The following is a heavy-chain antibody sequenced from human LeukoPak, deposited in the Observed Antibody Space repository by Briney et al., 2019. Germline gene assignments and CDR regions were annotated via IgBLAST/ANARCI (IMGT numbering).Heavy chain of an antibody. CDR1: GFTFGDYA. CDR3: TRDLSGYSGYGFFDY. D-gene: IGHD5-12*01. J-gene: IGHJ4*02. V-gene: IGHV3-49*04. CDR2: IRSKAYGGTT. Sequence: GGSLRLSCTASGFTFGDYAMSWVRQAPGKGLEWVGFIRSKAYGGTTEYAASVKGRFTISRDDSKSIAYLRMNSLKTEDTAVYYCTRDLSGYSGYGFFDYWGQGTLVTVSS.